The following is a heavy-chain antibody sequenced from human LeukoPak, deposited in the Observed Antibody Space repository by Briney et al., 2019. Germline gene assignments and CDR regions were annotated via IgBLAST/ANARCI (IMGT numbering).Heavy chain of an antibody. V-gene: IGHV1-2*02. Sequence: GASVKVSCKASGSTFTDYYMHWVRQAPGQRLEWMGWINPNSGGTNFAQKFQGRVTMTRDTSISTAYMELNRLRSDDTAVYCCARAGLWDYSDSSGYHNGAFDIWGQGTMVTVSS. CDR2: INPNSGGT. CDR1: GSTFTDYY. J-gene: IGHJ3*02. D-gene: IGHD3-22*01. CDR3: ARAGLWDYSDSSGYHNGAFDI.